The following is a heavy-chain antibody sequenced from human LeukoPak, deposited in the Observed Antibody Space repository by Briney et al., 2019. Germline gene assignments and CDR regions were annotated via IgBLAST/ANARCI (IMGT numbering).Heavy chain of an antibody. CDR2: MNPSSGNT. CDR3: AKVVPAAETYYYYYYMDV. Sequence: ASVKVSCKASGYTFTDYYMHWVRQAPGQGLEWMGWMNPSSGNTGYAQKFQGRVTMTRNTSISTAYMELSSLRSEDTAVYYCAKVVPAAETYYYYYYMDVWGNGTTVTVSS. D-gene: IGHD2-2*01. V-gene: IGHV1-8*02. CDR1: GYTFTDYY. J-gene: IGHJ6*03.